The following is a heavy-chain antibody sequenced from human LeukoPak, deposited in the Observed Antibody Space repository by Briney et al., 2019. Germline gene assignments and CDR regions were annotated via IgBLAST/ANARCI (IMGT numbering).Heavy chain of an antibody. D-gene: IGHD4-17*01. CDR3: ARELYDYAYYYYYMDV. CDR1: GGSISSGSYY. V-gene: IGHV4-61*02. Sequence: PSETLSLTCTVSGGSISSGSYYWSWIRQPAGKGLEWIGRIYTSGSTNYNPSLKSRVTISVDTSKNQFSLKLSSVTAADTAVYYCARELYDYAYYYYYMDVWGKGTTVTVSS. J-gene: IGHJ6*03. CDR2: IYTSGST.